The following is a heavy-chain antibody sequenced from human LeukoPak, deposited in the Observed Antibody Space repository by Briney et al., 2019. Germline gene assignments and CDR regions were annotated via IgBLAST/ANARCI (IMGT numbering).Heavy chain of an antibody. D-gene: IGHD3-9*01. CDR3: ARPYYDTLTGYYNRGHDWFDP. Sequence: ASVKVSCKASGYTFTGYYMHWVRQAPGQGLEWMGWINPNSGGTNYAQKFQGRVTMTRDTSTSTAYMELSRLRSDDTAVYYCARPYYDTLTGYYNRGHDWFDPWGQGTLVTVSS. J-gene: IGHJ5*02. V-gene: IGHV1-2*02. CDR1: GYTFTGYY. CDR2: INPNSGGT.